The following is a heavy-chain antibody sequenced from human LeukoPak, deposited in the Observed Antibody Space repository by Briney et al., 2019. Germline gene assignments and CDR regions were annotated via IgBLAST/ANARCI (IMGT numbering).Heavy chain of an antibody. J-gene: IGHJ4*02. CDR3: ARLVVSSWYHEVLLGRDY. V-gene: IGHV4-39*01. Sequence: SETLSLTCTVSGGSINSRPYSWGWIREPPGKRLEWLGSFYYSGSTYYKPSLKSRVTISVDTSKNQFSLKLSSVTAADTAVYYCARLVVSSWYHEVLLGRDYWGQGTLVTVSS. CDR1: GGSINSRPYS. CDR2: FYYSGST. D-gene: IGHD6-13*01.